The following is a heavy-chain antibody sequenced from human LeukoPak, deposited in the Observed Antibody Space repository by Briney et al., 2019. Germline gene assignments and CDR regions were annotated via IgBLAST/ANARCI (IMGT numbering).Heavy chain of an antibody. CDR1: GYRFTSYL. V-gene: IGHV5-51*01. Sequence: GESLKISCKGSGYRFTSYLIGVVRQMPGKGLEWMGIIYPVDADTRYNPSFEGQVTISADKSINTAYLKWSSLKASDTAMYYCARHVMAYCSNGSCYLNYYMDVWGKGTTVTVSS. CDR3: ARHVMAYCSNGSCYLNYYMDV. J-gene: IGHJ6*03. D-gene: IGHD2-2*01. CDR2: IYPVDADT.